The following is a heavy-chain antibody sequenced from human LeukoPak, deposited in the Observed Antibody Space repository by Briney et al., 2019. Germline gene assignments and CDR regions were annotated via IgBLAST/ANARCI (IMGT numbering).Heavy chain of an antibody. D-gene: IGHD2-2*01. CDR3: AREVYCSSTSCLGSWFDP. Sequence: GASVKVSCKASGGTFSSYAISWVRQAPGQGLEWMGGIIPIFGRANYAQKFQGRVTITADESKSTAYMELSSLRSEDTAVYYCAREVYCSSTSCLGSWFDPWGQGTLVTVSS. CDR1: GGTFSSYA. CDR2: IIPIFGRA. J-gene: IGHJ5*02. V-gene: IGHV1-69*13.